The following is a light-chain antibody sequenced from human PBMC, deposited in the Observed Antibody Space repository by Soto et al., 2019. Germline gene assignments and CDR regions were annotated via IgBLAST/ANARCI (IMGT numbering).Light chain of an antibody. J-gene: IGLJ1*01. CDR1: SSDVGAYDY. CDR3: CSYAGSFTDV. CDR2: DVN. Sequence: QSVLTQPRSVSGSPGQSVTISCTGTSSDVGAYDYVSWFQQHPGKAPKLIIYDVNQRPSGVPDRFSGSKSGNTASLTISGLQTDDEADYYCCSYAGSFTDVFGAGTKVTVL. V-gene: IGLV2-11*01.